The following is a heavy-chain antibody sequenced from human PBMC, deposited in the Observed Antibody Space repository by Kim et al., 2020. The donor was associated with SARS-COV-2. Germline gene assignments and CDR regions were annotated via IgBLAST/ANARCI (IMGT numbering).Heavy chain of an antibody. CDR2: ISGSGGST. V-gene: IGHV3-23*01. J-gene: IGHJ4*02. CDR1: GFTFSSYA. CDR3: AKDQGDYYDSSGYHVGWVFH. D-gene: IGHD3-22*01. Sequence: GGSLRLSCAASGFTFSSYAMSWVRQAPGKGLEWVSAISGSGGSTYYADSVKGRFTISRDNSKNTLYLQMNSLRAEDTAVYYCAKDQGDYYDSSGYHVGWVFHWGQGTLVTVSS.